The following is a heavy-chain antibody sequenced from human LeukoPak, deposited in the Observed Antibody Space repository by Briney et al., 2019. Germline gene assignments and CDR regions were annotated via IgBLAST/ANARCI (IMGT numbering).Heavy chain of an antibody. CDR2: INHSGST. CDR1: GVSFSGYY. V-gene: IGHV4-34*01. D-gene: IGHD4-23*01. J-gene: IGHJ6*02. CDR3: ARDQGNPGYYYYGMDV. Sequence: SETLSLTCAVYGVSFSGYYWSWIRQPPGKGLEWIGEINHSGSTNYNPSLKSRVTISVDTSKNQFSLRLSSVTAADTAVYYCARDQGNPGYYYYGMDVWGQGTTVTVSS.